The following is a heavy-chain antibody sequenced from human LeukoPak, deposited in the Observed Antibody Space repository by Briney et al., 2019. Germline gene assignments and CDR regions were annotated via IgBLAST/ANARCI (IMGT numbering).Heavy chain of an antibody. V-gene: IGHV4-39*01. D-gene: IGHD3-10*01. Sequence: SETLSLTCTVSGGSFSSSSYYWGWIRQPPGKGLEWIGSIYHSRSTYYNASLKSRATISADTSKNQFSLKLSSVTAADTAVYYCARHRWMEVYGSGSYYVDYWGQGTLVTVSS. CDR2: IYHSRST. CDR1: GGSFSSSSYY. J-gene: IGHJ4*02. CDR3: ARHRWMEVYGSGSYYVDY.